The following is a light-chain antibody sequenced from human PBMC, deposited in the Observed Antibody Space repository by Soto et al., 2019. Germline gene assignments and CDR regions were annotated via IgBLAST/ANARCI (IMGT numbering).Light chain of an antibody. CDR2: GAS. CDR1: QSVSSSY. Sequence: EIVLTQSPGTLSLSPGERATLSCRASQSVSSSYLAWYQQKPGQAPRLLIYGASSRATGIPDRFSGSGYGTDFTLTISRLEPEDFAVYYCQQYGSSPPGRAFGQGTKLEIK. V-gene: IGKV3-20*01. CDR3: QQYGSSPPGRA. J-gene: IGKJ2*01.